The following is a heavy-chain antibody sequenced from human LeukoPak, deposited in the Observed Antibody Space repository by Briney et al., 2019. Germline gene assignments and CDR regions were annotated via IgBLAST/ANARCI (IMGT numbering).Heavy chain of an antibody. CDR3: ARMGIAAVGAYYFDY. CDR1: GFTFFTYG. Sequence: PGGSLRLSCAASGFTFFTYGMNWVRQAPGKGLEWVAVIWYDGSNKYYADSVKGRFTISRDNSKNTLYLQMASLRAEDTAVYYCARMGIAAVGAYYFDYWGQGTLVAVSS. V-gene: IGHV3-33*01. D-gene: IGHD6-13*01. J-gene: IGHJ4*02. CDR2: IWYDGSNK.